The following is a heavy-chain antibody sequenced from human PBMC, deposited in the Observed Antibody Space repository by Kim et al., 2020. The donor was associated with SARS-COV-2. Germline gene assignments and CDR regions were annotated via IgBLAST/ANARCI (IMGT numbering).Heavy chain of an antibody. CDR2: IYYSGST. CDR3: ARRSGSYSGKRIDY. CDR1: GGSISSSNYY. Sequence: SETLSLTCTVSGGSISSSNYYWGWIRQPPGKGLEWIGSIYYSGSTYYNPSLKSRVTISVDTSKNQFSMTLRSVTAADTAVYYCARRSGSYSGKRIDYWGQGTLVTVSS. D-gene: IGHD1-26*01. J-gene: IGHJ4*02. V-gene: IGHV4-39*01.